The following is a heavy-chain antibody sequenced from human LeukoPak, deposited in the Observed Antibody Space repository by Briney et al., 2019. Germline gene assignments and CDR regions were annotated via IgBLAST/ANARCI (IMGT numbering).Heavy chain of an antibody. D-gene: IGHD5-12*01. CDR3: VRDMGGHDFYFNY. CDR1: GGSISSSSYY. Sequence: PSETLSLTCTVSGGSISSSSYYWGWIRQPPGKGLEWIGSIYYSGSTYYNPSLKSRVTISVDTSKNQFSLKLSSVTAADTAVYYCVRDMGGHDFYFNYWGQGTLVTVSS. J-gene: IGHJ4*02. V-gene: IGHV4-39*02. CDR2: IYYSGST.